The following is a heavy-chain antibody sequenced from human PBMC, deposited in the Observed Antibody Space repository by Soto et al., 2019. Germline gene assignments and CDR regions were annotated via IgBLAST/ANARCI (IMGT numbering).Heavy chain of an antibody. D-gene: IGHD3-10*01. V-gene: IGHV3-53*01. CDR3: ARVLPYYYGSGSYLGYFDY. J-gene: IGHJ4*02. Sequence: PGGSLRLSCAASGFTVSNNYMHWVRQAPGKGLEWVSVIYSGGSTYYADSVKGRFTISRDNSKNTLYLQMNSLRAEDTAVYYCARVLPYYYGSGSYLGYFDYWGQGTLVTVSS. CDR1: GFTVSNNY. CDR2: IYSGGST.